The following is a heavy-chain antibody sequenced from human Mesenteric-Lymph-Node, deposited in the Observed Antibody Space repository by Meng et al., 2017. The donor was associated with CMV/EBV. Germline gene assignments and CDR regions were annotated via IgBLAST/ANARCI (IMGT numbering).Heavy chain of an antibody. CDR1: GGSFSGYY. J-gene: IGHJ5*02. D-gene: IGHD3-3*01. CDR2: INHSGST. CDR3: ARSYRITIFGVVHNNWFDP. V-gene: IGHV4-34*01. Sequence: SETLSLTCAVHGGSFSGYYWTWIRQPPGKGLEWIGEINHSGSTNYNPSLKGRVTISVDASKSQFSLNLSSVTAADTAVYYCARSYRITIFGVVHNNWFDPWGQGTLVTVSS.